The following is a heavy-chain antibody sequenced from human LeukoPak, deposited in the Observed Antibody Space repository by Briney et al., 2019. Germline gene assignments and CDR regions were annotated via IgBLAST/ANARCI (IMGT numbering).Heavy chain of an antibody. CDR2: ISSSSSFI. CDR3: ARDAELSGYDDFFDI. V-gene: IGHV3-21*01. D-gene: IGHD3-3*01. Sequence: GGSLRLSCAASGFIFSDYGMNWVRQAPGKGLEWVSSISSSSSFIYFADAVKGRFTISRDNAKNSLYLQMNSVTAEDTTVYYCARDAELSGYDDFFDIWGQGIMVSVSS. CDR1: GFIFSDYG. J-gene: IGHJ3*02.